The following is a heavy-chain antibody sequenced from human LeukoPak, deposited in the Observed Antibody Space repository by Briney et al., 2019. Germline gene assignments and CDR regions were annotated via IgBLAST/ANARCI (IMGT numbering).Heavy chain of an antibody. CDR2: IYYTGST. Sequence: PSETLSLTCTVSGGSISSYFWSWIRQPPGKGREWIGYIYYTGSTNYNPSLKSRVTISVDTSKNQFSLKLSSVTAADTAVYYCARDRIGSYYDSSGYYEGFDYWGQGTLGTVSS. CDR1: GGSISSYF. J-gene: IGHJ4*02. D-gene: IGHD3-22*01. V-gene: IGHV4-59*01. CDR3: ARDRIGSYYDSSGYYEGFDY.